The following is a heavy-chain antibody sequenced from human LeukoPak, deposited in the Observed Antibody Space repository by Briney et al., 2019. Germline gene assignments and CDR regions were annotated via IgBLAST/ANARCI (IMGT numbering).Heavy chain of an antibody. Sequence: PGGSLRLSCAASGFTLSSYEMNWVRQAPGKGREWISYISSTSSTIYYADSVKGRFTISRDNAKDSLYLQMNSLRNEDTAVYYCARDRGADYYYDSSAYDYPYYFDYWGQGTLVTVSS. J-gene: IGHJ4*02. D-gene: IGHD3-22*01. V-gene: IGHV3-48*02. CDR3: ARDRGADYYYDSSAYDYPYYFDY. CDR1: GFTLSSYE. CDR2: ISSTSSTI.